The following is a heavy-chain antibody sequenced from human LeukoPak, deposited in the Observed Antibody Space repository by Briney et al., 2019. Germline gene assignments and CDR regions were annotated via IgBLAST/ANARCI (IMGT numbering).Heavy chain of an antibody. J-gene: IGHJ4*02. Sequence: SETPSLTCTVSGGSISSSSYYWSWIRQPAGKGLEWIGRIYTSGSTKYNPSLKSRVTISVDTSKNQFSLKLSSVTAADTAVYYCARYKAYSSSWYWLNYFDYWGQGTLVTVSS. CDR2: IYTSGST. CDR1: GGSISSSSYY. CDR3: ARYKAYSSSWYWLNYFDY. V-gene: IGHV4-61*02. D-gene: IGHD6-13*01.